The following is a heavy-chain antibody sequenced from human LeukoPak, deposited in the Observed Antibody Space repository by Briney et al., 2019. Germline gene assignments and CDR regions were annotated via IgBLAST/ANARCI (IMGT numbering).Heavy chain of an antibody. CDR1: GFPVSDNY. CDR2: IYSDGTT. Sequence: GGSLRLSCAASGFPVSDNYMSWVRQAPGKGLEWVSIIYSDGTTYYADSVKGRFTISRDNSKNSLYLQMNSLRAEDTAVYYCARDPGYNYGFDYWGQGTPVTVSS. J-gene: IGHJ4*02. CDR3: ARDPGYNYGFDY. D-gene: IGHD5-18*01. V-gene: IGHV3-66*01.